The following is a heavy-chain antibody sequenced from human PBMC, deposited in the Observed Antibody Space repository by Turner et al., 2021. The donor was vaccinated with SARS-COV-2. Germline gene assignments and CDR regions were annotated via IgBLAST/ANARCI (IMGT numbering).Heavy chain of an antibody. D-gene: IGHD6-25*01. CDR2: IKPGDSDV. Sequence: EVQLVQSGAEVKKPGESLRISCKASGYSFTNYWIAWVRQMPGKGLEWMGFIKPGDSDVRYSPYFQGQVTISADKSISTAYLQWSSVEASDTAIYYCARSVWIHDYWGQGTLVTVSS. CDR3: ARSVWIHDY. V-gene: IGHV5-51*03. J-gene: IGHJ4*02. CDR1: GYSFTNYW.